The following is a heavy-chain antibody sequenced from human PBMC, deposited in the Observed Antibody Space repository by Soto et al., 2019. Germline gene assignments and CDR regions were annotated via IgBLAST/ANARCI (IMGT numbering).Heavy chain of an antibody. CDR2: ISYDGSDK. CDR3: ARDPVYYYDSSGYYFDY. J-gene: IGHJ4*02. V-gene: IGHV3-30-3*01. CDR1: GFTFSSYA. Sequence: GGSLRLTCAASGFTFSSYAMHWVRQAPGKGLEWVAVISYDGSDKYYADSVKGRFTISRDNSKNTLYLQMNSLRAEDTAVYYCARDPVYYYDSSGYYFDYWGQGTLVTVSS. D-gene: IGHD3-22*01.